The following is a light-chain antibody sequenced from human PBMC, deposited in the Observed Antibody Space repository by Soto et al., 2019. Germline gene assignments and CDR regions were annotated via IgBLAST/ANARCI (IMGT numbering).Light chain of an antibody. CDR1: SSNIGTKN. Sequence: QSVLTQPPSVSGAPGQRVTISCTGSSSNIGTKNVHWYQHLPGAAPKVLIYANNNRPSGVPDRFSVSKSGTSASLAITGLQAEDEADYYCQSYDSNLNGLYVFGTGTQLTVL. CDR2: ANN. CDR3: QSYDSNLNGLYV. J-gene: IGLJ1*01. V-gene: IGLV1-40*01.